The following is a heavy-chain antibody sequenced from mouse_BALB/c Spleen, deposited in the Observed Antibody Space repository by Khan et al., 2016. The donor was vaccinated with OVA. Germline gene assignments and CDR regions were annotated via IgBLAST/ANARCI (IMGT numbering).Heavy chain of an antibody. J-gene: IGHJ4*01. V-gene: IGHV2-6-4*01. CDR2: IWGGGGT. Sequence: QVTLKESGPGLVAPSQSLSITCTVSGFSLSRYNIHGVRQPPGKGLEWLGMIWGGGGTDYNSTLKSRLSISKDDSKSQVFLKMNSLQTDDSAMYYCARAYYRYDGYYAMDYWGQGTSVTVSS. D-gene: IGHD2-14*01. CDR3: ARAYYRYDGYYAMDY. CDR1: GFSLSRYN.